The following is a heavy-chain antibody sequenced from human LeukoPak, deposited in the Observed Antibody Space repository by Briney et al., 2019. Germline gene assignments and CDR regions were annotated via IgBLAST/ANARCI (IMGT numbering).Heavy chain of an antibody. Sequence: GGSLRLSCVASGFTLSNYWMSWVRQAPGKGLEWVAPINQDGSERHYVDSVKGRFTISRDNAKNTLYLEMNSLRVEDTSLYYCARETWGTADYWGQGIMVIVSS. CDR3: ARETWGTADY. V-gene: IGHV3-7*01. D-gene: IGHD1-26*01. CDR1: GFTLSNYW. J-gene: IGHJ4*02. CDR2: INQDGSER.